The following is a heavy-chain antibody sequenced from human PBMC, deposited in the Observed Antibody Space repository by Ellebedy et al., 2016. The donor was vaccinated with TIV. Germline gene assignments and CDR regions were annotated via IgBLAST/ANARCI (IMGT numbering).Heavy chain of an antibody. J-gene: IGHJ1*01. V-gene: IGHV3-11*04. CDR3: ARDQAEYFQH. Sequence: GESLKISCAASGFTFSGYYMSWFRQAPGKGPEWVSYISYSGDLMYYADSVKGRFTISRDNAKNSLYLQMNSLRAEDTAVYYCARDQAEYFQHWGQGTLVTVSS. CDR2: ISYSGDLM. CDR1: GFTFSGYY.